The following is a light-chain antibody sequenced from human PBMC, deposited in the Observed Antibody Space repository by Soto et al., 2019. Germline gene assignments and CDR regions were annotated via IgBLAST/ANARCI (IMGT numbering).Light chain of an antibody. CDR2: DAV. J-gene: IGKJ4*01. CDR3: QQLKKYPLT. V-gene: IGKV1-9*01. CDR1: QGISSY. Sequence: IQLTQSPSSLSASVGDRVTITCRASQGISSYLGWYQQKPGKAPKLLIYDAVTLQSGVPSRFSGSGSGTDFTLTITSLQPEDFATYYCQQLKKYPLTFGGGTKVDIK.